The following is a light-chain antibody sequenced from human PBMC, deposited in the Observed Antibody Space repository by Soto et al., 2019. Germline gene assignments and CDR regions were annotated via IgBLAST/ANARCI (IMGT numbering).Light chain of an antibody. CDR2: RNN. CDR3: AAWDDSLSDVV. CDR1: SSNIGSNY. V-gene: IGLV1-47*01. J-gene: IGLJ2*01. Sequence: QSVLTQPPSASGTPGQRVTISCSGSSSNIGSNYVYWYQQLPGTAPKLLIYRNNQRPSGVPDRFSGSKSGTSASLAISGLRSEDEADYYGAAWDDSLSDVVFGGGTKLTVL.